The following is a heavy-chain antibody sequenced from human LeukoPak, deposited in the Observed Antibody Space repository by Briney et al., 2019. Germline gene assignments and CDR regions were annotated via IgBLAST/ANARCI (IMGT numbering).Heavy chain of an antibody. D-gene: IGHD3-10*02. CDR3: AELGITMIGGV. J-gene: IGHJ6*04. CDR1: GFTFRSYE. Sequence: GGSLRLSCAASGFTFRSYEMNGVRQAPGKGLEGVSYISSSGSTIYYADSVKGRFTISRDNAKNSLYLQMNSLRAGDTAVYYCAELGITMIGGVWGKGTTVTISS. V-gene: IGHV3-48*03. CDR2: ISSSGSTI.